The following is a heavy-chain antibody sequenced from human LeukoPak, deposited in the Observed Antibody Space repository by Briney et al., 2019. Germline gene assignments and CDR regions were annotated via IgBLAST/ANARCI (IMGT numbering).Heavy chain of an antibody. CDR2: IKQDGTEK. Sequence: GGSLRLSCAASGFTFSRYWMSWVRQAPGKGLEWVANIKQDGTEKYYVDSVKGRFTISRDNAKNSLYLQMNSLRAEDTAVYYCARYGAVAGEFDYWGQGTLVTVSS. CDR1: GFTFSRYW. V-gene: IGHV3-7*01. J-gene: IGHJ4*02. CDR3: ARYGAVAGEFDY. D-gene: IGHD6-19*01.